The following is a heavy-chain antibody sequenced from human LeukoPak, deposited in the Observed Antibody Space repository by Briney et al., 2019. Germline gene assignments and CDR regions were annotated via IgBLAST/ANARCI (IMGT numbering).Heavy chain of an antibody. Sequence: PSETLSLTSTVSGGSISSYYWNWIRQPPGKGLEWIGYIYYSGSTNYNPSLKSRVTISVDTSKNQFSLKLSSVTAADTAVYYCARDMVRGVISPSDYYYGMDVWGQGTTVTVSS. V-gene: IGHV4-59*01. D-gene: IGHD3-10*01. CDR1: GGSISSYY. CDR2: IYYSGST. J-gene: IGHJ6*02. CDR3: ARDMVRGVISPSDYYYGMDV.